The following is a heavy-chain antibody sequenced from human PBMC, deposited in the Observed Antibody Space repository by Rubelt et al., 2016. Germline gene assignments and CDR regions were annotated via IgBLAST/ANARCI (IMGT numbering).Heavy chain of an antibody. CDR2: INPSGGST. D-gene: IGHD5-24*01. V-gene: IGHV1-46*01. CDR3: ARTKTVEMATIPLAY. J-gene: IGHJ4*02. CDR1: GYTFTSYY. Sequence: QVQLVQSGAEVKKPGASVKVSCKASGYTFTSYYMHWVRQAPGQGLEWMGIINPSGGSTSYEQKFQGGVTMTRETSTSTVYMGLSGLRSEDTAVYYCARTKTVEMATIPLAYWGQGTLVTVSS.